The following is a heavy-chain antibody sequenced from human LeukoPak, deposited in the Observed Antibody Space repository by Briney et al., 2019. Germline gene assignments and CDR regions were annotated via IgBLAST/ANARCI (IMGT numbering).Heavy chain of an antibody. Sequence: GGSLRLSCAASGFTFSSYGMHWVRQAPGKGLEWVAFIPDDGNNVYYSDSVRGRFTVSRDSSRNTLYLQMNSLRVEDSALHYCAGGTYYSDYWGQGTLVTVSS. CDR3: AGGTYYSDY. D-gene: IGHD1-7*01. J-gene: IGHJ4*02. CDR2: IPDDGNNV. V-gene: IGHV3-30*03. CDR1: GFTFSSYG.